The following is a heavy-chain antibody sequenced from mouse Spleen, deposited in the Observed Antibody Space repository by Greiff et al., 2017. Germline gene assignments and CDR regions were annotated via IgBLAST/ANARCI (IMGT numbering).Heavy chain of an antibody. CDR1: GFTFSSYA. CDR2: ISSGGSYT. J-gene: IGHJ2*01. V-gene: IGHV5-9-3*01. Sequence: DVHLVESGGGLVKPGGSLKLSCAASGFTFSSYAMSWVRQTPEKRLEWVATISSGGSYTYYPDSVKGRFTISRDNAKNTLYLQMSSLRSEDTAMYYCARRRGGNYPFDYWGQGTTLTVSS. CDR3: ARRRGGNYPFDY. D-gene: IGHD2-1*01.